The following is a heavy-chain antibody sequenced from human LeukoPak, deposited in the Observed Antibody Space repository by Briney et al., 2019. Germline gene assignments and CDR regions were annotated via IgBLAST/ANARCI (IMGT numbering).Heavy chain of an antibody. CDR2: IYYSGST. CDR1: GGSISSSY. V-gene: IGHV4-59*01. J-gene: IGHJ3*02. CDR3: ARDNRNAFDI. Sequence: PSETLSLTCTVSGGSISSSYWSWIPQPPGKGLEWIGYIYYSGSTNYNPSLKSRVTISVDMSKNQFSLKLSSVTAADTAVYYCARDNRNAFDIWGQGTVVTVSS. D-gene: IGHD1-14*01.